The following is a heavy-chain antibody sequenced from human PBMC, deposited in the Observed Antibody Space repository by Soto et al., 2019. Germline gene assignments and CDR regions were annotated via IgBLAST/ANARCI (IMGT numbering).Heavy chain of an antibody. D-gene: IGHD6-13*01. CDR1: GFTFSSYA. Sequence: EVQLLESGGGLVQPGGSLRLSCAASGFTFSSYAMSWVRQAPGKGLEWVSAIRSSGDNTYYADSVKGRFTISRDNSKNPLFLQMNSLRAEDTAVYDCAKKAAPTTTAAGTDFDYWGQGPLVTVSS. V-gene: IGHV3-23*01. J-gene: IGHJ4*02. CDR2: IRSSGDNT. CDR3: AKKAAPTTTAAGTDFDY.